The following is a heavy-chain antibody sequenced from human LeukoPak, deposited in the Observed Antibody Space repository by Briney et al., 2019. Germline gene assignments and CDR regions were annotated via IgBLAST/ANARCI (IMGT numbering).Heavy chain of an antibody. CDR2: MNPNSGNT. V-gene: IGHV1-8*01. J-gene: IGHJ5*02. Sequence: ASVKVSCKASGYTFTSYDINWVRQAARQWLEWMGWMNPNSGNTGYAQKFQGRVTMTRNTSISTAYMELSSLRSEDTAVYYCARGLWFGEANRFDPWGQGTLVTVSS. CDR1: GYTFTSYD. CDR3: ARGLWFGEANRFDP. D-gene: IGHD3-10*01.